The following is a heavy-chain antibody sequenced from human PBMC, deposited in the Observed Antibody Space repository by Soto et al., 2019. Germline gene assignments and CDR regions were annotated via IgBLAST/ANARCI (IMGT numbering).Heavy chain of an antibody. CDR3: ASGIQLWLRRINNGYSG. D-gene: IGHD5-18*01. CDR2: IIPMFCTA. Sequence: QVQLVQSGAEVKKPESSVKVSCKAPGGTFSTYAISWVRHAPGQGLEWMGGIIPMFCTANYAQRFQDRVTIPADESTNTVYMELSSLRSEDTAVYFCASGIQLWLRRINNGYSGWGQGTLVTVSS. J-gene: IGHJ4*02. CDR1: GGTFSTYA. V-gene: IGHV1-69*12.